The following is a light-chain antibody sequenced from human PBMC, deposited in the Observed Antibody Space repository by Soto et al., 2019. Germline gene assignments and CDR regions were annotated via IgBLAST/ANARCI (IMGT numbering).Light chain of an antibody. CDR3: QQYDTSPLT. Sequence: DIVLTQSPGTLSLPPGERATLSCRASQSVISSYLAWYQQKPGQAPRLLIYGPSNRATGIPDRFSGSGSATDFTLTISRLEPEDFAVYYCQQYDTSPLTCGGGTKVDIK. CDR2: GPS. J-gene: IGKJ4*01. V-gene: IGKV3-20*01. CDR1: QSVISSY.